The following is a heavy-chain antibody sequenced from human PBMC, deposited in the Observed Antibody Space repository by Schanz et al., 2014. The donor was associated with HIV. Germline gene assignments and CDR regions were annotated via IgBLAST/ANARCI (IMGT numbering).Heavy chain of an antibody. CDR1: GFSFDSFG. CDR3: AKDRNYYDSKYRGKGNYYYYYGMDV. CDR2: ISYDGVNK. Sequence: QVQLVESGGGVVQPGRSLRLSCVASGFSFDSFGMHWVRQAPGKGLEWVAVISYDGVNKHFADSVKGRFTISRDNSKNTLDLQMKNLRTEDTAVYYCAKDRNYYDSKYRGKGNYYYYYGMDVWGQGTTVTVSS. V-gene: IGHV3-30*18. D-gene: IGHD3-22*01. J-gene: IGHJ6*02.